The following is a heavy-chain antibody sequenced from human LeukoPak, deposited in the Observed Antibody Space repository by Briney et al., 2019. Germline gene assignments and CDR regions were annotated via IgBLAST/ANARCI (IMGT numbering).Heavy chain of an antibody. CDR2: ISYDGSNK. J-gene: IGHJ5*02. D-gene: IGHD5-18*01. CDR3: ARGGYSYGYGWVYNWFDP. CDR1: GFTFSSYG. Sequence: PGGSLRLSCAASGFTFSSYGMYWVRQAPGKGLEWVAVISYDGSNKYYADSVKGRFTISRDNSKNTLYLQMNSLRAEDTAVYYCARGGYSYGYGWVYNWFDPWGQGTLVTVSS. V-gene: IGHV3-30*03.